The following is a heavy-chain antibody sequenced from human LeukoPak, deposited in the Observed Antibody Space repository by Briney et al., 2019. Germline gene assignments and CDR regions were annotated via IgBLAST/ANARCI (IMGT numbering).Heavy chain of an antibody. CDR1: GFSFSTYS. J-gene: IGHJ4*02. Sequence: GGSLTLSCAVSGFSFSTYSMNWVRQAPGEGLEWVSGITGSGANTYYADSVKGRFIISRDNSKNMLYLRMNSLRPEATAVYYCYYYDSSGFYPQTKIDYWGQGTLVTVSS. CDR2: ITGSGANT. V-gene: IGHV3-23*01. D-gene: IGHD3-22*01. CDR3: YYYDSSGFYPQTKIDY.